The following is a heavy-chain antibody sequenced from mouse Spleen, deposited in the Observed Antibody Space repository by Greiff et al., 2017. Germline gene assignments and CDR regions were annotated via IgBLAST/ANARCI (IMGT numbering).Heavy chain of an antibody. CDR2: ISSGGSYT. D-gene: IGHD4-1*01. Sequence: EVQRVESGGGLVKPGGSLKLSCAASGFTFSSYAMSWVRQTPEKRLEWVATISSGGSYTYYPDSVKGRFTISRDNAKNTLYLQMSSLRSEDTAMYYCARWDDYAMDYWGQGTSVTVSS. CDR3: ARWDDYAMDY. CDR1: GFTFSSYA. J-gene: IGHJ4*01. V-gene: IGHV5-9-3*01.